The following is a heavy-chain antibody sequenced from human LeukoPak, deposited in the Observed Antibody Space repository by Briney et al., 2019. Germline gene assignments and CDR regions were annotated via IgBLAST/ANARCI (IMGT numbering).Heavy chain of an antibody. J-gene: IGHJ5*02. CDR1: GFTFSSYW. CDR3: VSWAGKYYETSDYSLAPSNS. D-gene: IGHD3-22*01. Sequence: PGGSLRLSCAASGFTFSSYWMHWVRQAPGKGLVWVSRIKSDGSDTTYADSVKGRFTISRDNAKNMLYLQMNSLRAEDTAVYYCVSWAGKYYETSDYSLAPSNSWGQGTLVTVSS. V-gene: IGHV3-74*03. CDR2: IKSDGSDT.